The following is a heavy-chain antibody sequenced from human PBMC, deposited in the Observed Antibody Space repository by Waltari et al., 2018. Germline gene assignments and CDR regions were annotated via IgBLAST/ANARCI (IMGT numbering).Heavy chain of an antibody. D-gene: IGHD2-8*01. J-gene: IGHJ5*02. Sequence: EVQLLESGGGLVQPGGSLRLSCAASGFTFSSYAMSWVRQAPGKGLEWGANVKHDGTEKHCLDSVKGRFTISRDNAKSSLYLQMDSLRAEDTAIYYCARDGRGVNSQFNLFDLWGQGLQVTVSS. CDR3: ARDGRGVNSQFNLFDL. V-gene: IGHV3-7*01. CDR1: GFTFSSYA. CDR2: VKHDGTEK.